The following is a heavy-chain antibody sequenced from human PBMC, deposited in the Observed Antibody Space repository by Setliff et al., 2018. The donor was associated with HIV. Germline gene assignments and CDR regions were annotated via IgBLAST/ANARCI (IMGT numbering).Heavy chain of an antibody. V-gene: IGHV4-39*07. Sequence: PSETLSLTCTVSGGSISSSSYYWGWIRQPPGKGLEWIGSIYDSGSTHNNPSLKSRVTISVDTSKNHLSLKLSSVTAADTAVYYCARGGVLLWFGEPKPYYFDYWGQGTLVTVSS. CDR3: ARGGVLLWFGEPKPYYFDY. CDR2: IYDSGST. CDR1: GGSISSSSYY. J-gene: IGHJ4*02. D-gene: IGHD3-10*01.